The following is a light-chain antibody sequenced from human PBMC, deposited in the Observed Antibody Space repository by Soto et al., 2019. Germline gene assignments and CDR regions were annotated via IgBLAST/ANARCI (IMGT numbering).Light chain of an antibody. CDR3: QQSYNIPFT. CDR1: QNIHSC. Sequence: DIQMTQSPSSLAASVGERVTITCRASQNIHSCLNWYQQKPGKAPQVLIYGGSALQSGVPSRFSGSGSGTDFTLTISRLQPEDFASYFCQQSYNIPFTFGPGTRVDI. CDR2: GGS. J-gene: IGKJ3*01. V-gene: IGKV1-39*01.